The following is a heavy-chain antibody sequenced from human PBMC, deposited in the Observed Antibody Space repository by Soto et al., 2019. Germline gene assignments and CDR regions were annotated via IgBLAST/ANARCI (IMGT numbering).Heavy chain of an antibody. V-gene: IGHV3-23*01. CDR3: AQDFTGAFGVVNY. CDR1: GFTFSSDA. Sequence: EVQLLESGGGLVQPGGSLRLSCAASGFTFSSDAMSWVRQAPGKGLEWVSAISGSGGSTYYADSVKGRFTISRDNSKNTLYLQMNSLRAEDTAVYYCAQDFTGAFGVVNYWGQGTLVTVSS. J-gene: IGHJ4*02. D-gene: IGHD3-3*01. CDR2: ISGSGGST.